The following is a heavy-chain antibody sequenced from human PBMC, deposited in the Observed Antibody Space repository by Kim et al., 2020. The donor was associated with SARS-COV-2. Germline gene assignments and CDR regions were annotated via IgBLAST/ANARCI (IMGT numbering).Heavy chain of an antibody. CDR2: IRSKAYGGTT. D-gene: IGHD6-19*01. Sequence: GSLRLSCTASGFTFGDYAMSWVRQAPGKGLEWVGFIRSKAYGGTTEYAASVKGRFTISRDDSKSIAYLQMYSLKTEDTAVYYCTREPRKSIAVAGTLFPRYYYYYYMDVWGKGTTVTVSS. V-gene: IGHV3-49*04. CDR1: GFTFGDYA. J-gene: IGHJ6*03. CDR3: TREPRKSIAVAGTLFPRYYYYYYMDV.